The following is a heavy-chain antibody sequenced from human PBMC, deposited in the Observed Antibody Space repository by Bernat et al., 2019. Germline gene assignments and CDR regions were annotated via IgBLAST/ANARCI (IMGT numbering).Heavy chain of an antibody. CDR1: GFTFDDYT. Sequence: VQLVESGGVVVQPGGSLRLSCAASGFTFDDYTMHWVRQAPGKGLEWVSLISWDGGSTYYADSVKGRFTISRDNSKNSLYLQMNSLRTEDTALYYCAKDISGAGYSSSWYYFDYWGQGTLVTVSS. CDR2: ISWDGGST. V-gene: IGHV3-43*01. J-gene: IGHJ4*02. D-gene: IGHD6-13*01. CDR3: AKDISGAGYSSSWYYFDY.